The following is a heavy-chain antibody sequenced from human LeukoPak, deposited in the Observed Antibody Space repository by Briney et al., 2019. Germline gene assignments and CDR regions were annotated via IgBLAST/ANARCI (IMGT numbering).Heavy chain of an antibody. D-gene: IGHD1-7*01. CDR1: GFTFDDYA. V-gene: IGHV3-9*01. Sequence: PGGSLRLSCAASGFTFDDYAMHWVRQAPGKGLEWVSGISWNSGSIGYADSVKGRFTIPRDNAKNSLYLQMNSLRAEDTALYYCAKASNWNYVSEYFQHWGQGTLVTVSS. CDR2: ISWNSGSI. CDR3: AKASNWNYVSEYFQH. J-gene: IGHJ1*01.